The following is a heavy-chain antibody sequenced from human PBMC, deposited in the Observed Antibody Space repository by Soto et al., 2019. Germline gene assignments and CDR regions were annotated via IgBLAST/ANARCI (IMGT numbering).Heavy chain of an antibody. CDR1: GFTFGDYY. CDR3: ARDLRAVGMASRFDP. V-gene: IGHV3-11*01. D-gene: IGHD6-13*01. CDR2: IGNRGTGI. J-gene: IGHJ5*02. Sequence: QVHLVESGGGLVKPGGSLRLSCAASGFTFGDYYMTWIRQAPGKGLEWVSFIGNRGTGIYYADSVKGRFTIFRDNAKNSLYLQINSLRAEDTAMYYCARDLRAVGMASRFDPWGQGTLVTVSS.